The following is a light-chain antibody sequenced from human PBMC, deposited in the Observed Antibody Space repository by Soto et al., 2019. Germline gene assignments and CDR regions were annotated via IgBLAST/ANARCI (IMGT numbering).Light chain of an antibody. CDR2: DAS. J-gene: IGKJ5*01. CDR1: QSIGSW. CDR3: QQYYNHPRIT. Sequence: DIQMTQSPSTLSASVGDRVTITFRASQSIGSWLAWYQQKPGKAPKLLIYDASNLETGVPSRFSGSGSGTDFTFTISSLQPEENATNECQQYYNHPRITFGEGTQLEIK. V-gene: IGKV1-33*01.